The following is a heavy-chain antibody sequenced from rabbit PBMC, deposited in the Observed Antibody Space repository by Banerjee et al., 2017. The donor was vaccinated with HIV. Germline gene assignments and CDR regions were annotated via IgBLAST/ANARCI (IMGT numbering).Heavy chain of an antibody. Sequence: QEQLEESGGDLVKAEGSLTLTCTASGFSFSNKCVMCWVRQAPGKGLEWIACINTSSGNTVYASWAKGRFTISKTSSTTVTLQMTSLTAADTATYFCARTGYAGYSGYGYTAFDPWGQGTLVTVS. D-gene: IGHD7-1*01. CDR3: ARTGYAGYSGYGYTAFDP. CDR1: GFSFSNKCV. V-gene: IGHV1S45*01. J-gene: IGHJ2*01. CDR2: INTSSGNT.